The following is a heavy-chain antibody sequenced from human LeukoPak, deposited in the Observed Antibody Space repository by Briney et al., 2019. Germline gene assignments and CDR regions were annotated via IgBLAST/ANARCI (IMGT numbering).Heavy chain of an antibody. J-gene: IGHJ4*02. CDR1: GGSFSGYY. V-gene: IGHV4-34*01. CDR2: INHSGST. Sequence: SETLSLTCAVYGGSFSGYYWSWIRQPPGKGLEWIGEINHSGSTNYNPSLKSRVTISVDTSKNQFSLKLSSVTVADTAVYYCARIRGSSSSGDYWGQGTLVTVSS. D-gene: IGHD6-6*01. CDR3: ARIRGSSSSGDY.